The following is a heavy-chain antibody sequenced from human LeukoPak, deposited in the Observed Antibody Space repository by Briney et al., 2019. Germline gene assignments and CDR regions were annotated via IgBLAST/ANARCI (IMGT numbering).Heavy chain of an antibody. CDR3: ATRDNYYYYMDV. CDR1: GGSISSYY. CDR2: IYYSGST. D-gene: IGHD2-21*02. J-gene: IGHJ6*03. Sequence: SETLSLTCTVSGGSISSYYWSWIRQPPGKGLEWIGYIYYSGSTNYNPSLKSRVTISVDTSKNQFSLKLSFVTAADTAVYYCATRDNYYYYMDVWGKGTTVTVSS. V-gene: IGHV4-59*08.